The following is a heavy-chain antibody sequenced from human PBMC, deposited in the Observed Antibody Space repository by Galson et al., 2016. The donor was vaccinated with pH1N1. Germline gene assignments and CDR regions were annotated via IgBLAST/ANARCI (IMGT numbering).Heavy chain of an antibody. CDR3: ARGGYGDYTDYMDV. CDR2: IIPIFGTS. D-gene: IGHD4-17*01. CDR1: GGTFSSYA. Sequence: SVKVSCKASGGTFSSYAISWVRQAPGQGLEWMGRIIPIFGTSNYAQKFQGRVTITADESTSTAHMELSSLRSEDTAVYYCARGGYGDYTDYMDVWGKGTTVTVSS. V-gene: IGHV1-69*13. J-gene: IGHJ6*03.